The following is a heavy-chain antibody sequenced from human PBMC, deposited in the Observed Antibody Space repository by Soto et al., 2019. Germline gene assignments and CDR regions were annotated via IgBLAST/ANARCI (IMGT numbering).Heavy chain of an antibody. V-gene: IGHV1-2*02. CDR1: GFSFTGYY. CDR2: INAHSGGT. Sequence: GASVKVSCKASGFSFTGYYIHWLRQAPGQGLEWMGWINAHSGGTEYAQKFQGRVTLTRDTSIATAYLTLTSLTSDDTALYYCAKDLTRQLAYWLDPWGQGTQVTVLL. CDR3: AKDLTRQLAYWLDP. D-gene: IGHD6-6*01. J-gene: IGHJ5*02.